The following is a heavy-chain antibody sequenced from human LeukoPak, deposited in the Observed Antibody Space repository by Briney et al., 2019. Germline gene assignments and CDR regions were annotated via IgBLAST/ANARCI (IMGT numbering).Heavy chain of an antibody. Sequence: PGGSLRLSCAASGFTFASYSMNWVRQAPGKGLEWVSSISGDSTYIYNAGSVKGRFTISRDNAQASLYLQMNSLRADDTAVYYCARDRDGYFDYWGQGTLVTVSS. D-gene: IGHD5-24*01. CDR2: ISGDSTYI. J-gene: IGHJ4*02. CDR3: ARDRDGYFDY. V-gene: IGHV3-21*01. CDR1: GFTFASYS.